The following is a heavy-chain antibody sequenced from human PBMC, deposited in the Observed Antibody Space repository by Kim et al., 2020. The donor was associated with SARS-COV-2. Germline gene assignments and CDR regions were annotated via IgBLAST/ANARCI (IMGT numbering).Heavy chain of an antibody. CDR3: ARVKGGVITFLDY. J-gene: IGHJ4*02. CDR1: GGSISSSNW. CDR2: IYHSGST. V-gene: IGHV4-4*02. Sequence: SETLSLTCAVSGGSISSSNWWSWVRQPPGKGLEWIGEIYHSGSTNYNPSLKSRVTISVDKSKNQFSLKLSSVTAADTAVYYCARVKGGVITFLDYWGQGTLVTVSS. D-gene: IGHD3-10*01.